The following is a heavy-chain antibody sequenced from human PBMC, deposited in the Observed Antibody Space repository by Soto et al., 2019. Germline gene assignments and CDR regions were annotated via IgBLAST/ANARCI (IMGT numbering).Heavy chain of an antibody. CDR3: AKSSHGVVVPAATYFDY. D-gene: IGHD2-2*01. CDR1: GFTFSSYA. J-gene: IGHJ4*02. V-gene: IGHV3-23*01. Sequence: GSLRLSCAASGFTFSSYAMSWVRQAPGKGLEWVSAISGSGGSTYYADSVKGRFTISRDNSKNTLYLQMNSLRAEDTAVYYCAKSSHGVVVPAATYFDYWGQGTLVTVSS. CDR2: ISGSGGST.